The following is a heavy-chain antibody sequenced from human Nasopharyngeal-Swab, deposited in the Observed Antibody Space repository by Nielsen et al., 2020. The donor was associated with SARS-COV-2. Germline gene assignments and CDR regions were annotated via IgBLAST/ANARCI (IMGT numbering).Heavy chain of an antibody. CDR2: ISGSGGST. V-gene: IGHV3-23*01. J-gene: IGHJ6*03. CDR3: AREGFDYPFGYMDV. Sequence: GESLKISCTASGFTFSSYAMSWVRQAPGTGLEWVSEISGSGGSTYYAESVKGRFTISRDNSKNTLYLQINSLRAEDTAVYYCAREGFDYPFGYMDVWGKGTTVTVSS. D-gene: IGHD3-16*01. CDR1: GFTFSSYA.